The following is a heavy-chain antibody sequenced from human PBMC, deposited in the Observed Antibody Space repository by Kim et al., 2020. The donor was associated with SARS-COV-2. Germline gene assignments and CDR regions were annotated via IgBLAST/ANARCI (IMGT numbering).Heavy chain of an antibody. J-gene: IGHJ4*02. CDR1: GFTFSDYY. CDR2: ISSSGSTI. D-gene: IGHD3-22*01. V-gene: IGHV3-11*01. CDR3: ARSGWDYDSSGYYPFDY. Sequence: GGSLRLSCAASGFTFSDYYMSWIRQAPGKGLEWVSYISSSGSTIYYADPVKGRFTISRDNAKNSLYLQMNSLRAEDTAVYYCARSGWDYDSSGYYPFDYWGQGTLVTVSS.